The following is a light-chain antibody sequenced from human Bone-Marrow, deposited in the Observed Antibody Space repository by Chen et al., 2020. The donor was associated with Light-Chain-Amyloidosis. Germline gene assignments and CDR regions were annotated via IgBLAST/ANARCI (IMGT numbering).Light chain of an antibody. CDR1: DLPTKY. CDR2: RDT. Sequence: SYELTQTPSVSVSSGQTTRITCSGDDLPTKYAYWYQQKPGQAPVLVIHRDTARPSGISERFSGSSSGTTATLTISGVQAEDEADYHCQSADSSGTYEVIFGGGTKLTVL. V-gene: IGLV3-25*03. J-gene: IGLJ2*01. CDR3: QSADSSGTYEVI.